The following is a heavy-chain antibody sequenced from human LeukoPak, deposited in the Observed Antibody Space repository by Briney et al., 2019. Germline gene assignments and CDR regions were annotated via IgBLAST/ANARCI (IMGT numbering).Heavy chain of an antibody. J-gene: IGHJ3*02. Sequence: PGGSLRLSCAASGFTFDDYAMEWVRQAPGKGLEWVSGISWSSGSIGYADSVKGRFTISRDNAKNSLYLQMNSLRVEDTALYYCAKMSSSWGDAFDIWGQGTMVIVSS. V-gene: IGHV3-9*01. D-gene: IGHD6-13*01. CDR2: ISWSSGSI. CDR1: GFTFDDYA. CDR3: AKMSSSWGDAFDI.